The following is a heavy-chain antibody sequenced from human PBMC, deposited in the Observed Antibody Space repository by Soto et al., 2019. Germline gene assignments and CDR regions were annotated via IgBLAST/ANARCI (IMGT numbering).Heavy chain of an antibody. CDR2: IIPVCDKP. Sequence: QVQLEQSGAEVKKSGSSVKISCKASGVTFNSYALSWVRQAPGQGLEWMGGIIPVCDKPTYAQKFQGRVTITADESTNTGYMELSSLRSEDKAVYYCAGTSWHYYYGMDLWGQGTTVTVSS. CDR1: GVTFNSYA. J-gene: IGHJ6*02. CDR3: AGTSWHYYYGMDL. V-gene: IGHV1-69*19. D-gene: IGHD1-1*01.